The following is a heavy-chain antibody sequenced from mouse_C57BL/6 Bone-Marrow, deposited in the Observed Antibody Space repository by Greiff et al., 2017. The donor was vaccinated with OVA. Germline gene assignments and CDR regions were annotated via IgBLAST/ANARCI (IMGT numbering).Heavy chain of an antibody. J-gene: IGHJ2*01. CDR2: FHPYNDDT. CDR3: ARIYYGYERGFYFDY. D-gene: IGHD2-2*01. CDR1: GYTFTTYP. V-gene: IGHV1-47*01. Sequence: VKLMESGAELVKPGASVKMSCKASGYTFTTYPIEWMKQNHGKSLEWIGNFHPYNDDTKYNEKFKGKATLTVEKSSSTVYLELSRLTSDDSAVYYCARIYYGYERGFYFDYWGKGTTLTVSS.